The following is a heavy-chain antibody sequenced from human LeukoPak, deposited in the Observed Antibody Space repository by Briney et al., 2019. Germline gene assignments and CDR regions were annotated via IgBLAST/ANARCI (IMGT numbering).Heavy chain of an antibody. CDR1: GYTFTNYG. D-gene: IGHD3-22*01. CDR2: ISSSSSTI. CDR3: ARVLHKRNYDSSDYYGS. J-gene: IGHJ5*02. Sequence: GASVKVSCKASGYTFTNYGITWVRQAPGKGLEWVSYISSSSSTIYYADSVKGRFTISRDNAKNSLYLQLNSLRAEDTAVYYCARVLHKRNYDSSDYYGSWGQGTLVTVSS. V-gene: IGHV3-48*01.